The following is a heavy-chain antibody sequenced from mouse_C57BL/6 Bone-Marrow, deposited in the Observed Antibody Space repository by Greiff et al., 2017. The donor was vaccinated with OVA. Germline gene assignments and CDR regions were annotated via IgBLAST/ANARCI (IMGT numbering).Heavy chain of an antibody. V-gene: IGHV1-50*01. CDR1: GYTFTSYW. Sequence: QVQLKQPGAELVKPGASVKLSCKASGYTFTSYWMQWVKQRPGQGLEWIGEIDPSDSYTNYNQKFKGKATLTVDTSSSTAYMQLSSLTSEDSAVYYCARRRSIYYDYDVWFAYWGQGTLVTVSA. CDR3: ARRRSIYYDYDVWFAY. D-gene: IGHD2-4*01. J-gene: IGHJ3*01. CDR2: IDPSDSYT.